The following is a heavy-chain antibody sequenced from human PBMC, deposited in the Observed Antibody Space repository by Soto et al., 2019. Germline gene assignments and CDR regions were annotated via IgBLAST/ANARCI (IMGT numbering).Heavy chain of an antibody. J-gene: IGHJ5*02. D-gene: IGHD3-22*01. CDR1: GYTFTSYY. CDR2: IIPIFGTA. V-gene: IGHV1-69*13. Sequence: SVKVSCKASGYTFTSYYMHWVRQAPGQGLEWMGEIIPIFGTANYAQKFQGRVTITADESTSTAYMELSSLRSEDTAVYYCARDRGPSSGYYPYWFDPWGQGTLVTVSS. CDR3: ARDRGPSSGYYPYWFDP.